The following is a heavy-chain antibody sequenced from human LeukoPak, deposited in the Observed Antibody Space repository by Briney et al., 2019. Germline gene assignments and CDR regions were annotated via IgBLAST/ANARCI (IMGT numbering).Heavy chain of an antibody. D-gene: IGHD6-6*01. J-gene: IGHJ3*02. CDR1: GFTFSSYA. Sequence: GGSLRLSCAASGFTFSSYAMSWVRQAPGKGLEWVSAISGSGGSTYYADSVKGRFTISRDNSKNTLYLQMNSLRAEDTAVYYCATSGSDLDAFDIWGQGTMVTVSS. CDR3: ATSGSDLDAFDI. CDR2: ISGSGGST. V-gene: IGHV3-23*01.